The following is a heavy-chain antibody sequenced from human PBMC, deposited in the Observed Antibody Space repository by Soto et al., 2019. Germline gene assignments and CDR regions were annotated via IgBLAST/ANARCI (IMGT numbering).Heavy chain of an antibody. V-gene: IGHV3-74*01. D-gene: IGHD6-6*01. J-gene: IGHJ4*02. CDR3: ARDRPDISNPTDHPMFDY. CDR1: GFIFSSHW. Sequence: EVQLEESGGGLVQPGGSLRLSCEASGFIFSSHWMHWVRQSAEKGLVWVSRINSDGSSTAYADSVKGRFTISRDNAKITLYLQMNSLRVEDTAVYYCARDRPDISNPTDHPMFDYWGQGTQVTVSS. CDR2: INSDGSST.